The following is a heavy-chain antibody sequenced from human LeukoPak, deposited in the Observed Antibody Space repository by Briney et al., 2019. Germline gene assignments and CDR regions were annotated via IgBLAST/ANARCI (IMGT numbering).Heavy chain of an antibody. V-gene: IGHV3-48*02. J-gene: IGHJ4*02. CDR2: ISSRSSTI. CDR1: GFTFHFYS. Sequence: GGSPRLSCAASGFTFHFYSMTWVRPAQGQGLEVVSYISSRSSTIYYTDSVKGRSTVSGDNAKNSLNLQMNSLRDEDTAVYYCARGEDYWGQGTLVTVSS. CDR3: ARGEDY.